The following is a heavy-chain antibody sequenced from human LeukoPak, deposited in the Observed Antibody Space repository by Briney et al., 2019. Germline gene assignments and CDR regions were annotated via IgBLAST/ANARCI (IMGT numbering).Heavy chain of an antibody. D-gene: IGHD6-19*01. Sequence: GGSLRLSCAASGFTFSSYWINWVRQAPGKGLEWVANIKQDGSERYYVDSVKGRFTISRDNAKNSLYLQMNSLRAEDTAVYYCARLGYSSGWYPFDYWGQGTLVTVSS. CDR3: ARLGYSSGWYPFDY. J-gene: IGHJ4*02. CDR1: GFTFSSYW. V-gene: IGHV3-7*01. CDR2: IKQDGSER.